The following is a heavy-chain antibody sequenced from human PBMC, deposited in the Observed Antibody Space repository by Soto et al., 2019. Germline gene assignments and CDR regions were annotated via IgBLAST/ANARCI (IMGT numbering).Heavy chain of an antibody. CDR2: INPNSGGT. Sequence: ASVKVSCKASGYTFTGYYMHWVRQAPGQGLEWMGWINPNSGGTNYAQKFQGWVTMTRDTSISTAYMELSRLRSDDTAVYYCARDTIAARGDAFDIWGQGTMVTVSS. J-gene: IGHJ3*02. D-gene: IGHD6-6*01. CDR1: GYTFTGYY. V-gene: IGHV1-2*04. CDR3: ARDTIAARGDAFDI.